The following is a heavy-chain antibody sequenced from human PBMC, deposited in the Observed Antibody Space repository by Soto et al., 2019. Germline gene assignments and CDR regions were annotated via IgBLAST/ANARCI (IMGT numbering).Heavy chain of an antibody. CDR3: ARVMAYSSGWYGDY. D-gene: IGHD6-19*01. J-gene: IGHJ4*02. Sequence: QVQLVQSGAEVKKPGASVKVSCKASGYTFTSYAMHWVRQAPGQRLEWMGWINAGNGNTKYSQKFQGRVTITRDTXXSTAYMELSSLRSEDTAVYYCARVMAYSSGWYGDYWGQGTLVTVSS. CDR2: INAGNGNT. CDR1: GYTFTSYA. V-gene: IGHV1-3*01.